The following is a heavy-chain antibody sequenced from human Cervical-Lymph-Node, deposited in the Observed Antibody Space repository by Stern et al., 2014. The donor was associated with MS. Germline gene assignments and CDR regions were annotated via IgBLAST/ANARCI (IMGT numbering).Heavy chain of an antibody. J-gene: IGHJ3*01. CDR2: VSHLGST. CDR1: GGSISRSKW. Sequence: QLQLQESGPGVVKPSGTLSLTCVVSGGSISRSKWRSWVRQPPGKGLEGIGEVSHLGSTNYNPSLKSRVSISLDKSNNQVSLKMDSVTAADTAVYYCASGHDAFALWGQGTLVTVSS. V-gene: IGHV4-4*02. CDR3: ASGHDAFAL.